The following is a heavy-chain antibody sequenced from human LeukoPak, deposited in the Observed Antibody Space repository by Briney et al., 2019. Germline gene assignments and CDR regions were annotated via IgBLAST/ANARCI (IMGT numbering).Heavy chain of an antibody. Sequence: GGSLRLSCAASGFTFRSYDMHWVRQATGKGLEWVSGIGTAGDTYYPGSVKGRFTISRENAKNSLYLQMNSPRAGGTAVYYCARGMGATTQSLFDQWGQGTLVTVSS. J-gene: IGHJ4*02. CDR3: ARGMGATTQSLFDQ. D-gene: IGHD1-26*01. CDR2: IGTAGDT. V-gene: IGHV3-13*04. CDR1: GFTFRSYD.